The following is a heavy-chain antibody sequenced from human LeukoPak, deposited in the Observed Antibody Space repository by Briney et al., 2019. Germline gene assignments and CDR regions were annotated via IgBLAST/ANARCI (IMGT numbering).Heavy chain of an antibody. CDR1: GYTFTGYY. D-gene: IGHD2-2*01. CDR3: ASQGGYCSSTSCYDWFDP. J-gene: IGHJ5*02. CDR2: INPNSGGT. Sequence: ASVKVSCKASGYTFTGYYMHWVRQAPGQGLEWMGWINPNSGGTNYAQKFQGRVTMTRDTSISTAYMELSRLRSDDTAVYYCASQGGYCSSTSCYDWFDPWAREPWSPSPQ. V-gene: IGHV1-2*02.